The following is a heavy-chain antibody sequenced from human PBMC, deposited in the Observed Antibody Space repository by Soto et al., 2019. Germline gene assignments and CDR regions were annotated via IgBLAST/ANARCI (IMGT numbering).Heavy chain of an antibody. V-gene: IGHV4-61*01. D-gene: IGHD3-3*01. CDR1: GGSFKSGSYS. CDR3: ARDFAYFDS. Sequence: PSETLSLTCTVSGGSFKSGSYSWSWIRQPPGKGLEWIGYVYHTGRTSYNPSLESRVSISMDTSKNQFSLNLDSVTAADTAVYFCARDFAYFDSWGQGTLVTVPQ. J-gene: IGHJ4*02. CDR2: VYHTGRT.